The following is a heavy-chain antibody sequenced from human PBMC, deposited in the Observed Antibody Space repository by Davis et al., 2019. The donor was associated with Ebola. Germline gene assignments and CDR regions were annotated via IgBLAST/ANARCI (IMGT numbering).Heavy chain of an antibody. CDR1: GYTFTGYY. CDR3: ARDKGVDIVVVVAATLVLDY. D-gene: IGHD2-15*01. CDR2: INPSGGST. J-gene: IGHJ4*02. Sequence: ASVKVSCKASGYTFTGYYMHWVRQAPGPPLLSFVIINPSGGSTSYAQKFQGRVTMTRDTSTSTVYMELSSLRSEDTAVYYCARDKGVDIVVVVAATLVLDYWGQGTLVTVSS. V-gene: IGHV1-46*01.